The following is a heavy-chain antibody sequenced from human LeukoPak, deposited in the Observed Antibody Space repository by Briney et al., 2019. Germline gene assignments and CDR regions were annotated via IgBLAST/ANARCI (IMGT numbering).Heavy chain of an antibody. CDR2: ISSSSSYI. Sequence: NTGGSLRLPCAASGFTFSSYSMNWVRQAPGKGLEWVSSISSSSSYIYYADSVKGRFTISRDNAKNSLYLQMNSLRAEDTAVYYCARDDVDTARSFDYWGQGTLVTVSS. J-gene: IGHJ4*02. V-gene: IGHV3-21*01. CDR3: ARDDVDTARSFDY. CDR1: GFTFSSYS. D-gene: IGHD5-18*01.